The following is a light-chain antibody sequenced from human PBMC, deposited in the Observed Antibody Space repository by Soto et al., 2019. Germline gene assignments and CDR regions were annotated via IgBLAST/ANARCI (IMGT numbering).Light chain of an antibody. CDR1: QTVNNNY. CDR2: GAS. CDR3: QQYGSSPLT. V-gene: IGKV3-20*01. Sequence: ELVLPQSPGTLSLSPGERATLSCRASQTVNNNYLAWYQQIPGQAPRLLISGASGRATGTPDRFSGSASGTDFTLTISRLEPEDFAVYYCQQYGSSPLTFGGGTKVEIK. J-gene: IGKJ4*01.